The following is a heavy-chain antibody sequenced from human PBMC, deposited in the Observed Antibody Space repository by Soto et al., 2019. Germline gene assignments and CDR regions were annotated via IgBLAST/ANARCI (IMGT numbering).Heavy chain of an antibody. CDR2: ISFDETEM. V-gene: IGHV3-30*03. Sequence: VQLVESGGGVVQPGRSLRLSCAVYGFSLTDYGVHWVRQAPGKGLEWVAFISFDETEMFYADSVKGRFTISRDISKSTVYLQMNSLRPADTSLYYCASTGDYGDYYCDHRGQGTQVTGSS. CDR1: GFSLTDYG. J-gene: IGHJ4*02. D-gene: IGHD4-17*01. CDR3: ASTGDYGDYYCDH.